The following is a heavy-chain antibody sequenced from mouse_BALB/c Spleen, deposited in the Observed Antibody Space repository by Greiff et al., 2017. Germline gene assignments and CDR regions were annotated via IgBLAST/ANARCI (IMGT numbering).Heavy chain of an antibody. V-gene: IGHV2-6-7*01. CDR1: GFSLTGYG. CDR2: IWGDGST. Sequence: VQLVESGPGLVAPSQSLSITCTVSGFSLTGYGVNWVRQPPGKGLEWLGMIWGDGSTDYNSALKSRLSISKDNSKSQVFLKMNSLQTDDTARYYCARDIYDGYYYYAMDYWGQGTSVTVSS. D-gene: IGHD2-3*01. CDR3: ARDIYDGYYYYAMDY. J-gene: IGHJ4*01.